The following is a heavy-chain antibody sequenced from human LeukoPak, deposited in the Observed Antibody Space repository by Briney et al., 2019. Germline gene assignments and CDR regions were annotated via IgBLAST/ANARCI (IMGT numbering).Heavy chain of an antibody. CDR3: ARGLYCTSTSCYFVGGNYYYYMDV. D-gene: IGHD2-2*01. CDR2: IWNDGTNT. CDR1: GFTFTTYG. V-gene: IGHV3-33*01. Sequence: PGGSLRLSCAASGFTFTTYGMHWVRQAPGKGLEWVAVIWNDGTNTYYTDSVKGRFTISRDNSKNMLYLQMNGLRAEDTAVYYCARGLYCTSTSCYFVGGNYYYYMDVWGKGTTVTVSS. J-gene: IGHJ6*03.